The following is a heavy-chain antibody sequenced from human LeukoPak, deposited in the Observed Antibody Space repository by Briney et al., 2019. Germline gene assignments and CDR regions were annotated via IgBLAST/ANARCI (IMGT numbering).Heavy chain of an antibody. V-gene: IGHV3-7*01. D-gene: IGHD2-15*01. J-gene: IGHJ4*02. CDR1: GFTFSSYR. CDR2: IKQDGSEK. Sequence: GGSLRLSCAASGFTFSSYRMSWVRQAPGKGLEWVANIKQDGSEKYYVDSVKGRFTISRDNAKNSLYLQMNSLRAEDTAVYYCARQYCSGGSCYLGIDYWGQGTLVTVSS. CDR3: ARQYCSGGSCYLGIDY.